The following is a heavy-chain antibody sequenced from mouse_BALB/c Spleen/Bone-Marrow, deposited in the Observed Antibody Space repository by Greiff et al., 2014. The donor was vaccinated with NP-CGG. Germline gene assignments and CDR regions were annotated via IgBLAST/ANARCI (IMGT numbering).Heavy chain of an antibody. CDR3: ARKRNGTYAMDY. Sequence: VQLQQSGPELVKPGASVKMSCKASGYTFTSYYIHWVKQRPGQGLEWIGWIYPGDGSTKYNEKFKGKTTLTADKSSSTAYMLLNSMTSKAYAIYFCARKRNGTYAMDYWGQGTSVTVSS. V-gene: IGHV1S56*01. CDR1: GYTFTSYY. D-gene: IGHD3-3*01. J-gene: IGHJ4*01. CDR2: IYPGDGST.